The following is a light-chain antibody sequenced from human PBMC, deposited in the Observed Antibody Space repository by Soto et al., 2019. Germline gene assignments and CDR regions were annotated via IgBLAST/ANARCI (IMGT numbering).Light chain of an antibody. V-gene: IGKV3-20*01. CDR2: GAS. CDR3: QQYGSSGT. CDR1: QSLTNSF. J-gene: IGKJ1*01. Sequence: EFVLTQSPGTLSLSPGERATLSCRASQSLTNSFIAWYQQRPGQAPRLLIYGASTRATGIPDRFSGSGSGTDFTLTINRLEPEDFAVYYCQQYGSSGTFGQGTKVDIK.